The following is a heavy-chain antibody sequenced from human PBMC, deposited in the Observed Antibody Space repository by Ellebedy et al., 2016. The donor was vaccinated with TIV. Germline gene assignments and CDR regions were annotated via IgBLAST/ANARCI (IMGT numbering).Heavy chain of an antibody. CDR3: AKDNGDSPRFGMDV. V-gene: IGHV3-23*01. CDR2: ITGGGYSP. CDR1: GFIFNSYA. D-gene: IGHD2-21*02. J-gene: IGHJ6*02. Sequence: GESLKISCSASGFIFNSYAITWVRQAPGKGLECVSVITGGGYSPTYADSVKGRFTISRDNSKNTVSLQMNSLRAEDTGVYYCAKDNGDSPRFGMDVWGQGTAVTVSS.